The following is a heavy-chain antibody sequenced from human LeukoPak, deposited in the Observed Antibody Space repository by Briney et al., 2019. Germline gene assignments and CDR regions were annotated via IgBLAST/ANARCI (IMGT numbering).Heavy chain of an antibody. V-gene: IGHV4-4*07. Sequence: SETLSLTCSVSGGSISSYHWSWIRQPAGKGLEWIGRIYTSGSTNYNPSLKSRVTISVDKSKTQFSLKLNSVTAADTAVYYCARDYRVIYGPEGFDPWGQGTLVTVSS. CDR2: IYTSGST. CDR3: ARDYRVIYGPEGFDP. CDR1: GGSISSYH. D-gene: IGHD2/OR15-2a*01. J-gene: IGHJ5*02.